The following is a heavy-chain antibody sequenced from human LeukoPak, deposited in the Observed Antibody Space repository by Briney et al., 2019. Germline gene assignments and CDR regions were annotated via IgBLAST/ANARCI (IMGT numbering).Heavy chain of an antibody. V-gene: IGHV3-64D*09. CDR1: GFTFSSFA. J-gene: IGHJ4*02. CDR3: VKDLRSDFMGVLSRYLSY. Sequence: GGSLRLSCSASGFTFSSFAMHWVGQAPGKGLAYVAAISRNGGSTYYADSVKGRFTISRDNSKSTLYLQMSSLRAEDTAVYLCVKDLRSDFMGVLSRYLSYWGQGTLVTVSS. CDR2: ISRNGGST. D-gene: IGHD2/OR15-2a*01.